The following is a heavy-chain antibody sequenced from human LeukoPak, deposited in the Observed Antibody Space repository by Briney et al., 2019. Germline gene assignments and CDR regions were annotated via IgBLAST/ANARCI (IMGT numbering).Heavy chain of an antibody. V-gene: IGHV3-23*01. CDR3: ARDYIVVQQPYGMDV. CDR2: ISGSGGST. Sequence: TGGSLRLSCGASGFTFGSYAMNWVRQAPGKGLEWVSSISGSGGSTYYADSVKGRFTISRDNSKNTLYLQMNSLRAEDTAVYYCARDYIVVQQPYGMDVWGQGTTVTVSS. CDR1: GFTFGSYA. J-gene: IGHJ6*02. D-gene: IGHD2-15*01.